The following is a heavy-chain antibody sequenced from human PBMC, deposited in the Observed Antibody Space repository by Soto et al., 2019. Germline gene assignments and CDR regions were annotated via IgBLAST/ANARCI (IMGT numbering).Heavy chain of an antibody. D-gene: IGHD2-8*01. CDR3: AKAGGGGLIYYFDY. CDR1: GFTFSSYG. J-gene: IGHJ4*02. V-gene: IGHV3-30*18. CDR2: ISYDGSNK. Sequence: QVQLVESGGGVVQPGRSLRLSCAASGFTFSSYGMHWVRQAPGKGLEWVAVISYDGSNKYYADSVKGRFTISRDNSKNTLYLQMNSLRAEDTAVYYCAKAGGGGLIYYFDYWGQGTLVTVSS.